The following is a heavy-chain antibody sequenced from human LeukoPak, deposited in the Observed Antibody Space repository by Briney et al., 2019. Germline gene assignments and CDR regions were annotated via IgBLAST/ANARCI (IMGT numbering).Heavy chain of an antibody. V-gene: IGHV3-23*01. D-gene: IGHD1-26*01. CDR2: ISGSGGSR. CDR3: ARGRVGDY. Sequence: GGSLRLSCAASGFTFSSYPMIWVRQAPGKGLECVSGISGSGGSRYYADSVKGRFTISRDNSKNTLYLHMNSPRAEDTAVYYCARGRVGDYWGQGALVTVSS. CDR1: GFTFSSYP. J-gene: IGHJ4*02.